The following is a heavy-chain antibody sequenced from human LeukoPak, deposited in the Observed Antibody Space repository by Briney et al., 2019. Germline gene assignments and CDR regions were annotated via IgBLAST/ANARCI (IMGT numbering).Heavy chain of an antibody. J-gene: IGHJ5*02. D-gene: IGHD2-15*01. V-gene: IGHV1-46*01. CDR1: GYTFTSYY. Sequence: ASVKVSCKASGYTFTSYYMHWVRQAPGQGLEWMGIINPSGGSTSYAQKFQGRVTMTRDMSTSTVYMELSSLRSEDTAVYYCARRYCSGGSCYPGGYNSFDPWGQGTLVTVSS. CDR3: ARRYCSGGSCYPGGYNSFDP. CDR2: INPSGGST.